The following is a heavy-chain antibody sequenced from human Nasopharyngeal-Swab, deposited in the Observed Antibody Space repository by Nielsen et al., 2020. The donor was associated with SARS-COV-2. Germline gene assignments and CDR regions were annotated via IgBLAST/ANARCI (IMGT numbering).Heavy chain of an antibody. V-gene: IGHV3-64D*06. D-gene: IGHD3-3*01. CDR3: VKAWRYIYPSYMDA. J-gene: IGHJ6*03. CDR1: GFTFTSYA. CDR2: IDNNGGAT. Sequence: GESLKISCSASGFTFTSYAMNWVRQAPGKGLEFVSGIDNNGGATYYADSVKGRFTISRDNSKNTLYLQLSSLRGDDTAVYYCVKAWRYIYPSYMDAWGKGTTIIVSS.